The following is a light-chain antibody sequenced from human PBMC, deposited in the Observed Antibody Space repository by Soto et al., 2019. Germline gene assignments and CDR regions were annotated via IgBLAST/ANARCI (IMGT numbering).Light chain of an antibody. Sequence: QSVLTQPPSVSGAPGQRVTISCTGSSSNIGAGYDVHWYQQLPGTAPKLLIYGNSNRPSGIPDRLSGYKSVTSASLDITGLQAEDEADYFCQSYDSSLSVYVFGTGTKLTVL. CDR2: GNS. CDR3: QSYDSSLSVYV. V-gene: IGLV1-40*01. CDR1: SSNIGAGYD. J-gene: IGLJ1*01.